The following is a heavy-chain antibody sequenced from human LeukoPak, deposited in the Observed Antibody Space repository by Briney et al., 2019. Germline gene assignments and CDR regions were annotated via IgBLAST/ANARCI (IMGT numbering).Heavy chain of an antibody. V-gene: IGHV1-2*02. CDR1: GYTFTGYY. Sequence: ASVKVSCKASGYTFTGYYMHWVRQAPGQGLEWMGWINPNNGGTKYAQKFQGRVTMTRDMSISTAYMDLSRLRSDDTAVYYCARSGGATDFDFWAQGTRVTVSS. J-gene: IGHJ4*02. CDR2: INPNNGGT. D-gene: IGHD1-26*01. CDR3: ARSGGATDFDF.